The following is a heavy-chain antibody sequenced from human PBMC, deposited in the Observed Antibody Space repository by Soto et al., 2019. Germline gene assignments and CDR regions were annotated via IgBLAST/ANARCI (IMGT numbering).Heavy chain of an antibody. Sequence: SVKVSCKASGYAFTSFDIHWVRQAPVQGPEWMGRIKPGRGATNYSQKFQGRVTMTRDTSIRTVYMELSRLTSEDTAVYYCARDRRSEKGIAAAGPLLPWCRMDVWGQGTTVTVSS. CDR3: ARDRRSEKGIAAAGPLLPWCRMDV. D-gene: IGHD6-13*01. CDR1: GYAFTSFD. CDR2: IKPGRGAT. V-gene: IGHV1-2*02. J-gene: IGHJ6*02.